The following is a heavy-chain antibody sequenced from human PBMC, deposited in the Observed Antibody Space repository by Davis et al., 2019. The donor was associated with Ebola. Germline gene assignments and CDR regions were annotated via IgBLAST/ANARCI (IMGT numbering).Heavy chain of an antibody. CDR2: IIPILGIA. V-gene: IGHV1-69*04. CDR1: GGTFSSYA. Sequence: SVKVSCKASGGTFSSYAISWVRQAPGQGLEWMGRIIPILGIANYAQKFQGRVTITADKSTSTAYMELSSLRSEDTAVYYCARAAQLWVAADYYYYYGMDVWGQGTTVTVSS. CDR3: ARAAQLWVAADYYYYYGMDV. J-gene: IGHJ6*02. D-gene: IGHD5-18*01.